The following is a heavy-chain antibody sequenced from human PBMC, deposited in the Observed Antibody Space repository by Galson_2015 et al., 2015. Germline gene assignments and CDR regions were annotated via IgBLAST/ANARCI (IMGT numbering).Heavy chain of an antibody. CDR2: INAGNGNT. V-gene: IGHV1-3*01. CDR3: ARDSRLDYYDSSGYQH. Sequence: SVKVSCKASGYTFTSYAMHWVRQAPGQRLEWMGWINAGNGNTKYSQKFQGRVTMTRNTSISTAYMELSSLRSEDTAVYYCARDSRLDYYDSSGYQHWGQGTLVTVSS. CDR1: GYTFTSYA. J-gene: IGHJ1*01. D-gene: IGHD3-22*01.